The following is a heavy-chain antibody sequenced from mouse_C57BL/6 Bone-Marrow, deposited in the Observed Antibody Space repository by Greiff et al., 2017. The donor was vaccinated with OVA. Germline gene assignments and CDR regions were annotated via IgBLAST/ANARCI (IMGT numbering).Heavy chain of an antibody. CDR3: TTKTAQATRGAMDY. V-gene: IGHV14-4*01. Sequence: EVQLQQSGAELVRPGASVKLSCTASGFNIKDDYMHWVKQRPEQGLEWIGWIDPENGDTEYASKFQGKATITADTSSNTAYLQLSSLTSEDTAVYYCTTKTAQATRGAMDYWGQGTSVTVSS. CDR2: IDPENGDT. J-gene: IGHJ4*01. CDR1: GFNIKDDY. D-gene: IGHD3-2*02.